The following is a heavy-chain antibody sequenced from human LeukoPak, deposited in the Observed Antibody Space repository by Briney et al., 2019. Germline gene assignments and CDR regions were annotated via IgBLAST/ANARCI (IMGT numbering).Heavy chain of an antibody. CDR3: ARGQAMTYYDILTGYFPFDY. D-gene: IGHD3-9*01. CDR2: ISAYNGNT. CDR1: GYTFTSYG. Sequence: GASVKVSCKASGYTFTSYGISWVRQAPGQGLEWMGWISAYNGNTNYAQKLQGRVTMTTDTSTSTAYMELRSLRSDDTAVYYCARGQAMTYYDILTGYFPFDYWGQGTLVTVSS. J-gene: IGHJ4*02. V-gene: IGHV1-18*01.